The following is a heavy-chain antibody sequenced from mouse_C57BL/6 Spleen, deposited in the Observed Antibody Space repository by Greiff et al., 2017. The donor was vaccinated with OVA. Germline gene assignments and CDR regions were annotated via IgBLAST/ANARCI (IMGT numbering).Heavy chain of an antibody. Sequence: EVQLQQSGPELVKPGASVKISCKASGYTFTDYYMNWVKQSHGKSLEWIGDINPNNGGTSYNQKFKGKATLTVDKSSSTAYMELRSLTSEDSAVYYCARYYGNLYYYAMDYWGQGTSVTVSS. D-gene: IGHD2-1*01. CDR3: ARYYGNLYYYAMDY. CDR1: GYTFTDYY. V-gene: IGHV1-26*01. CDR2: INPNNGGT. J-gene: IGHJ4*01.